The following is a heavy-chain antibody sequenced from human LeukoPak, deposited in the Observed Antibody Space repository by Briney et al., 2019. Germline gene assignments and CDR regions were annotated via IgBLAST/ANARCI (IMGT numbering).Heavy chain of an antibody. D-gene: IGHD3-22*01. J-gene: IGHJ4*02. CDR2: IKGDGSST. CDR3: ARPLYDTSGYNAY. V-gene: IGHV3-74*01. Sequence: GGSLRLSCAASGFTFSSFWMYWVRQAPGKGLVLVSRIKGDGSSTNYADAVKGRFTITRDNAESTLYLQMNSLRAEDTAIYYCARPLYDTSGYNAYWGQGTLVTVSS. CDR1: GFTFSSFW.